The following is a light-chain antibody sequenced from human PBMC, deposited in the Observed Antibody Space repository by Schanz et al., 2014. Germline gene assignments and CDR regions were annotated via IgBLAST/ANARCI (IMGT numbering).Light chain of an antibody. V-gene: IGKV3D-15*01. CDR1: QSVRTN. CDR3: QQYRDWPPLT. Sequence: EIVMTQSPATLSVSPGERATLSCRASQSVRTNLAWYQQRLGQAPRLLIYGASTRATGIPARFSGSGSGTDFTLAISSLEPEDFAVYYCQQYRDWPPLTFGGGTKVEIK. CDR2: GAS. J-gene: IGKJ4*01.